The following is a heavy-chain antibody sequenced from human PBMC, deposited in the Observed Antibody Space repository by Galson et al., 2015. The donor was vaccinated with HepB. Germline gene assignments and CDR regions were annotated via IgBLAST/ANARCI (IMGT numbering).Heavy chain of an antibody. CDR3: AREWSAAGTGLDY. V-gene: IGHV1-2*04. CDR2: INPNSGGP. Sequence: SVKVSCKASGYTFTGYYMHWVRQAPGQGLEWMGWINPNSGGPNYAQKFQGWVTMTRDTSISTAYMELSRLRSDDTAVYYCAREWSAAGTGLDYWGQGTLVTVSS. CDR1: GYTFTGYY. J-gene: IGHJ4*02. D-gene: IGHD6-13*01.